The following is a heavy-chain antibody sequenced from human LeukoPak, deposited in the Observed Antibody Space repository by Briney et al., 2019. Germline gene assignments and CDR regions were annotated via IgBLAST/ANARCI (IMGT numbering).Heavy chain of an antibody. D-gene: IGHD5-12*01. CDR3: ARDNIVNY. J-gene: IGHJ4*02. Sequence: GGSLRLSCAASGFTFSSYSMNWVRQAPGKGLEWVSSISSSSSYIYYVDSVKGRFTISRDNAKNSLYLQMNSPRAEDTAVYYCARDNIVNYWGQGTLVTVSS. CDR1: GFTFSSYS. V-gene: IGHV3-21*01. CDR2: ISSSSSYI.